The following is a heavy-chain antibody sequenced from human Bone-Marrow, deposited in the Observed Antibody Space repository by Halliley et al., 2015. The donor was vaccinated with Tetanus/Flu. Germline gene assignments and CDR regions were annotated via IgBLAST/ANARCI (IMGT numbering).Heavy chain of an antibody. CDR2: IWNDGSKK. J-gene: IGHJ4*02. CDR1: GFTFGRYA. D-gene: IGHD3-9*01. Sequence: SLRLSCAASGFTFGRYAMHWVRQAPGKGPEWVAAIWNDGSKKAYSDAVKGRFTISRDSSRNTVTLQMSSLRVEDTAVYYCARDLPALLIGYSFDNWGQGTLVTVSS. V-gene: IGHV3-33*01. CDR3: ARDLPALLIGYSFDN.